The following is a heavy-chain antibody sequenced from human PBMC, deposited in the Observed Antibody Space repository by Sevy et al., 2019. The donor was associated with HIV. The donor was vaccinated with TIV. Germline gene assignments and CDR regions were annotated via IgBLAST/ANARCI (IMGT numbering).Heavy chain of an antibody. Sequence: GGSLRLSCAASGFTFSNAWMSWVRQAPGKGLEWVGRIKSKTDGGTTDYAAPVKGRFTISTGESKNTLYLQMNSLKTEDTAVYYCTTDTGISDYDFWSGRDDTFDNWGQGTMVTVSS. D-gene: IGHD3-3*01. J-gene: IGHJ3*02. CDR3: TTDTGISDYDFWSGRDDTFDN. CDR2: IKSKTDGGTT. CDR1: GFTFSNAW. V-gene: IGHV3-15*01.